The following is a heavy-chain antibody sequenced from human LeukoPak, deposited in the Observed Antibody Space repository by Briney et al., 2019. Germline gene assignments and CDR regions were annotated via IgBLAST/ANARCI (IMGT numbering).Heavy chain of an antibody. CDR1: GGSISSYY. CDR3: ARVQYGSGSYFNWFDP. J-gene: IGHJ5*02. D-gene: IGHD3-10*01. Sequence: SETLSLTCTVSGGSISSYYWSWIRQPPGKGLEWIGYIYYSGSTNYNPSLKSRVTISVDTYKNQFSLKLSSVTAADTAVYYCARVQYGSGSYFNWFDPWGQGTLVTVSS. V-gene: IGHV4-59*01. CDR2: IYYSGST.